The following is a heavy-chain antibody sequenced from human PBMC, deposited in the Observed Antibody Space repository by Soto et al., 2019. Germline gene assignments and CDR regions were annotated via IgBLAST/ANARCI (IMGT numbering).Heavy chain of an antibody. CDR1: GFTFSSCA. CDR2: ITDSGGNT. CDR3: ARSHNLDF. J-gene: IGHJ4*02. V-gene: IGHV3-23*01. Sequence: EVQLLESGGGLVQPGGSLRLSCGASGFTFSSCAMSWVRQAPGKGLEWVSSITDSGGNTHYADSVKGRFTISRDNSKNSLSQQMRSLSAGDKAVYYCARSHNLDFWGQGTLVTVSS. D-gene: IGHD1-20*01.